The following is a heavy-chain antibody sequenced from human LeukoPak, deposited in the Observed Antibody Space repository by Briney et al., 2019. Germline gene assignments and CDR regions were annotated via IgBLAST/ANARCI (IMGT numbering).Heavy chain of an antibody. CDR3: AKDSSRNYFDY. Sequence: GGSLRLSCAASGFTFSSYGMHWVRQAPGKGLEWVAFIQYDGGNHYHADSVKGRFTISRDNSKNTLYLQMNSLRPEDTAVYFCAKDSSRNYFDYWGQGTLVTVSS. J-gene: IGHJ4*02. V-gene: IGHV3-30*02. CDR2: IQYDGGNH. CDR1: GFTFSSYG.